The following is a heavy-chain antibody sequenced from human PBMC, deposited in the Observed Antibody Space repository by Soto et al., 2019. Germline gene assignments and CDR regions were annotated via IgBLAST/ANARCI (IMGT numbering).Heavy chain of an antibody. Sequence: GGSLRLSCSASGFTFSSYAMHWVRQAPGKGLEYVSAISSNGGSTYYADSVKGRFTISRDNSKNTLYLQMSSLRAEDTAVYYCVKDIGLGYSGYGTNAFDIWGQGTMVTVSS. J-gene: IGHJ3*02. V-gene: IGHV3-64D*06. CDR3: VKDIGLGYSGYGTNAFDI. CDR2: ISSNGGST. CDR1: GFTFSSYA. D-gene: IGHD5-12*01.